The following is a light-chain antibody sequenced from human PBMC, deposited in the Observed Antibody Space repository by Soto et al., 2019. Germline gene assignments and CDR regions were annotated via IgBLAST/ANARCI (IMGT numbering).Light chain of an antibody. CDR3: SSYTVANTYV. CDR2: EVS. J-gene: IGLJ1*01. V-gene: IGLV2-14*01. Sequence: QSALTQPASVSGSPGQSITISCTGTSSDVGGYEYVSWYQHHPGKAPKLMIYEVSNRPSGVSHRFSGSKSDNTASLTISGLQAEDEADYYCSSYTVANTYVFGTGTKLTVL. CDR1: SSDVGGYEY.